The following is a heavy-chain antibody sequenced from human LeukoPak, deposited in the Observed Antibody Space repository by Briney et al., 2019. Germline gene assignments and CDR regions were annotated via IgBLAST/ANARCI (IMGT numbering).Heavy chain of an antibody. V-gene: IGHV4-34*01. J-gene: IGHJ4*02. Sequence: SETLSLTCAVYGGSFSGYYWSWIRQPPGKGLEWIGEINHSGSTNYNPSLKSRVTISVDTSKNQFSLKLSSVTAADTAVYYCASRPARYYYGSGYNFDYWGQGTLVTVSS. CDR1: GGSFSGYY. CDR2: INHSGST. D-gene: IGHD3-10*01. CDR3: ASRPARYYYGSGYNFDY.